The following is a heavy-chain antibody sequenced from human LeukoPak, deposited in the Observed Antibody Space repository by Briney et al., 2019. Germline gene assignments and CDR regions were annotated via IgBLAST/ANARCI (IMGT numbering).Heavy chain of an antibody. J-gene: IGHJ4*02. Sequence: PGGSLRLSCAASGFTVRSNHMSWVRQAPAKGLEWVSLIYSGGSTYYADSVKGRFIISRDNSKNTLYLQMNSLRAEDTAVYYCAKGYLEVDYWGQGTLVTVSS. D-gene: IGHD1-1*01. CDR1: GFTVRSNH. V-gene: IGHV3-53*01. CDR3: AKGYLEVDY. CDR2: IYSGGST.